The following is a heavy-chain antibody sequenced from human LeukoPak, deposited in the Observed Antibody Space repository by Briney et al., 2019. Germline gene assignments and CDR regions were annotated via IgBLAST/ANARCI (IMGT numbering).Heavy chain of an antibody. J-gene: IGHJ4*02. CDR1: GGSFSGYY. CDR3: ARAKGYYDSSGFY. D-gene: IGHD3-22*01. CDR2: INHSGST. V-gene: IGHV4-34*01. Sequence: PSETLSLTCAVYGGSFSGYYWSWIRQPPGKGLEWIGEINHSGSTNYNPSLKSRVTISVDTSKNQFSLKLSSVTAADTAVYHCARAKGYYDSSGFYWGQGTLVTVSS.